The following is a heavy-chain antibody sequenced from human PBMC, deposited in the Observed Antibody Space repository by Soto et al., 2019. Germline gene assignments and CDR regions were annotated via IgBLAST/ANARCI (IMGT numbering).Heavy chain of an antibody. CDR3: ARVRVVRGVMGYYYYYGMDV. J-gene: IGHJ6*02. CDR2: IYSGGST. Sequence: PGGSLRLSCAASGFTVSSNYMSWVRQAPGKGLEWVSVIYSGGSTYYADSVKGRFTISRDNSKNTLYLQMNSLRAEDTAVYYCARVRVVRGVMGYYYYYGMDVWGQGTTVTVSS. CDR1: GFTVSSNY. D-gene: IGHD3-10*01. V-gene: IGHV3-53*01.